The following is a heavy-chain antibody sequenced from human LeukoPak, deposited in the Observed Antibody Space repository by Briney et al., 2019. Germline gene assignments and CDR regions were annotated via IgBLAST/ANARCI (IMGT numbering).Heavy chain of an antibody. D-gene: IGHD6-19*01. V-gene: IGHV3-23*01. CDR3: AKSFRYSSGYFDY. Sequence: GGSLRLSCAASGFTFSASSMSWVRQAPGKGLEWVSGSSGGGSAYYADSVKGRFTISRDNSKNTLFLQMNSLRAEDTAVYYCAKSFRYSSGYFDYWGQGTLVTVSS. CDR2: SSGGGSA. J-gene: IGHJ4*02. CDR1: GFTFSASS.